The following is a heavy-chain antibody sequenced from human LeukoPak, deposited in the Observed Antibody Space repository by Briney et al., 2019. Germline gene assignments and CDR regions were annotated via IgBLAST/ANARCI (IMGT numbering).Heavy chain of an antibody. Sequence: ASVKVSCKGSGYIFTGHYMHWVRQAPGQGLEWMGWINPDSGGTNYAQKFQGRVTVTRDTSISTVYMELSRLRFDDTAVYYCARGDSVVGPGIYYNPCSYYGRDVWAQGPRSPSP. CDR2: INPDSGGT. V-gene: IGHV1-2*02. CDR3: ARGDSVVGPGIYYNPCSYYGRDV. J-gene: IGHJ6*02. D-gene: IGHD3-10*01. CDR1: GYIFTGHY.